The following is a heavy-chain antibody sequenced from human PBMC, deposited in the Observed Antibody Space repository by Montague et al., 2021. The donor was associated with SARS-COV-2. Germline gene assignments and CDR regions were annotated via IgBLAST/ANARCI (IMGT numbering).Heavy chain of an antibody. V-gene: IGHV4-39*07. D-gene: IGHD2-8*02. CDR3: ARDEYNRYWYKY. CDR2: VDSAGST. CDR1: AGSLSSRSNY. J-gene: IGHJ4*02. Sequence: SETRSLTCTVSAGSLSSRSNYWGWIRQPPGVGLQWIGSVDSAGSTYYSPSLKSRVTISLDTSKNQFSLKLSSVTAADTAVYYCARDEYNRYWYKYWGQGALVTVSS.